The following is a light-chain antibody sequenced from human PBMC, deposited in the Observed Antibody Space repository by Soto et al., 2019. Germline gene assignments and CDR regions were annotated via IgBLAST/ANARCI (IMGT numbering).Light chain of an antibody. CDR1: QSISSW. CDR3: QQYNSYPIT. V-gene: IGKV1-5*03. CDR2: KAS. J-gene: IGKJ5*01. Sequence: DIQMTQSPSTLSASVGDRVTITCRASQSISSWLAWYQQKPGKAPKSLIYKASSLESGVPSRFSGGGSGTEFTLTISSLQPGDFATYYCQQYNSYPITFGQGTRLEIK.